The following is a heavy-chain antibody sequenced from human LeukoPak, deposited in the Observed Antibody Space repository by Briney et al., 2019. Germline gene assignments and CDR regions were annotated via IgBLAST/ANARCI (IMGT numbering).Heavy chain of an antibody. D-gene: IGHD3-10*01. Sequence: SQTLSLTCAVSGGSISSGGYSWSWIRQPPGKGLEWIGYIYHSGSTYYNPSLKSRVTISVDRSKNQFSLKLSSVTAADTAVYYCARDSNGSPPIDYWGQGTLVTVSS. V-gene: IGHV4-30-2*01. CDR3: ARDSNGSPPIDY. CDR1: GGSISSGGYS. CDR2: IYHSGST. J-gene: IGHJ4*02.